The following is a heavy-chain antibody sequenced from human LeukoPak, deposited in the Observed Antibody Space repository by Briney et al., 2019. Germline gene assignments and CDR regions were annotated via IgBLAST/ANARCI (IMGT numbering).Heavy chain of an antibody. Sequence: PSQTLSLTCTVSGDSISSGIHYWNWIRQPPGKGLEWIGYIYYSGSANYHPSLKSRVTISVDTSKNRFSLRLSSVTAADTAVYYCARVTGYMVEDYFDYWGQGTLVTVSS. CDR2: IYYSGSA. D-gene: IGHD6-13*01. J-gene: IGHJ4*02. V-gene: IGHV4-61*01. CDR1: GDSISSGIHY. CDR3: ARVTGYMVEDYFDY.